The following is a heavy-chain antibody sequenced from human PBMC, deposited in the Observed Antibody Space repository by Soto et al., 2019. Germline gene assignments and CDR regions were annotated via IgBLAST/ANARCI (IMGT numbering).Heavy chain of an antibody. CDR1: GGSISSYY. CDR2: IYYSGST. Sequence: ASETLSLTCTVSGGSISSYYWSWIRQPPGKGLEWIGYIYYSGSTNYNPSLKSRVTISVDTSKNQFSLKLSSVTAADTAVYYCARGWRSSGWYPADYYYGMDVWGQGTTVTVSS. CDR3: ARGWRSSGWYPADYYYGMDV. V-gene: IGHV4-59*01. D-gene: IGHD6-19*01. J-gene: IGHJ6*02.